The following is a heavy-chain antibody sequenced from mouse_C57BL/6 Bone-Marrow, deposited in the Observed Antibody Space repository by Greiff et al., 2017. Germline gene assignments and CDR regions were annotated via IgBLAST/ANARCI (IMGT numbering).Heavy chain of an antibody. D-gene: IGHD1-1*01. CDR1: GFSLTSYA. CDR3: ARITTVVAHWYFDV. CDR2: IWTGGGT. J-gene: IGHJ1*03. Sequence: QVQLQQSGPGLVAPSQSLSITCTVSGFSLTSYAISWVRQPPGKGLEWLGVIWTGGGTNYNSALKSRLSISKDNSKSQVFLKMNSLQTDDTARYYCARITTVVAHWYFDVWGTGTTVTVSS. V-gene: IGHV2-9-1*01.